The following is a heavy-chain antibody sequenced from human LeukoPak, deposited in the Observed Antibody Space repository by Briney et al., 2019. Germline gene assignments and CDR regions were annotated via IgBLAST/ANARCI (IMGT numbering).Heavy chain of an antibody. J-gene: IGHJ6*04. Sequence: GASVKVSCKASGGTFSSYAISWVRQAPGQGLEWMGWIIPIFGTANYAQKFQGRVTITADESTSTAYMELSSLRSEDTAVYYRAREVVDGGYGMDVWGKGTTVTVSS. D-gene: IGHD2-21*01. CDR3: AREVVDGGYGMDV. CDR1: GGTFSSYA. V-gene: IGHV1-69*13. CDR2: IIPIFGTA.